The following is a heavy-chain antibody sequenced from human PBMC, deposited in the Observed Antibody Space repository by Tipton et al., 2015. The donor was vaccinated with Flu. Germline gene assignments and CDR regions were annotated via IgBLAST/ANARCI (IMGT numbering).Heavy chain of an antibody. J-gene: IGHJ5*02. CDR3: VRGSGWLDP. CDR1: GFTFTGYW. Sequence: GSLRLSCAASGFTFTGYWMSWVRQAPGKGPECVAKIKNDGTDKYYVDSMKGRFSISRDNAKKSVYLQMNSLMAEDTAIYYCVRGSGWLDPWGQGTLVTVSS. V-gene: IGHV3-7*01. CDR2: IKNDGTDK.